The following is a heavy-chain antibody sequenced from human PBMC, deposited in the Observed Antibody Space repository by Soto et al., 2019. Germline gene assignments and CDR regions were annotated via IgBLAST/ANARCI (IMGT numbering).Heavy chain of an antibody. CDR1: GFTFNSYG. J-gene: IGHJ5*02. CDR2: ISAYNGNT. Sequence: ASVKVSCKAPGFTFNSYGISGVRQAPGKGLEWMGWISAYNGNTNYAQKLQGRVTMTTDTSTSTAYMELRSLRSDDTAVYYCARINLGSVTELIGFDPWGQGTLVTVSS. CDR3: ARINLGSVTELIGFDP. V-gene: IGHV1-18*01. D-gene: IGHD2-21*02.